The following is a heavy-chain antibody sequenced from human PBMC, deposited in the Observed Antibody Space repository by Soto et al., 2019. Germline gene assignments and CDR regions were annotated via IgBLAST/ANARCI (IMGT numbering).Heavy chain of an antibody. J-gene: IGHJ6*03. Sequence: EVQLLESRGGLVQPGGSLRLSCAASGFTFSSSAMSWVRQAPGKGLEWVSGIGGSGVATYYADSVKGRFTISRDTSKNTLYLQMNRLRADDTAIYYCAKPPRGLFRFWEWLLGGNDDYYMDVWGKGTTVTVSS. V-gene: IGHV3-23*01. CDR3: AKPPRGLFRFWEWLLGGNDDYYMDV. D-gene: IGHD3-3*01. CDR2: IGGSGVAT. CDR1: GFTFSSSA.